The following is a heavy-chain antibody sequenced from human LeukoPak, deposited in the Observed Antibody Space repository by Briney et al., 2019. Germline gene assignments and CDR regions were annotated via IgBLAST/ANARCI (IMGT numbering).Heavy chain of an antibody. CDR2: IYYTGTT. CDR3: VRDKGDGTRPSSERFDY. D-gene: IGHD5-24*01. CDR1: GGSISSYY. J-gene: IGHJ4*02. V-gene: IGHV4-59*01. Sequence: KPSETLSLTCTVSGGSISSYYWSWLRQPPGRGLEWIGYIYYTGTTNYNPSLKSRAAISVDASKNQFSLNLTSVTAADTAVYYCVRDKGDGTRPSSERFDYWGQGTLVTVSS.